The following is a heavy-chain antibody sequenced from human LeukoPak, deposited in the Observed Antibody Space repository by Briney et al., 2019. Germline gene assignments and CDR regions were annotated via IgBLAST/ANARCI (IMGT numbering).Heavy chain of an antibody. CDR3: ARGYYYDSSGLLGY. CDR2: ISSDSSSI. CDR1: GFTFSSYK. Sequence: PGGSLRLSCAASGFTFSSYKMNWVRQAPGKGLEWVSYISSDSSSIYYADSVKGRFSISRDNAKNSLYLQMNSLRSEDTAVYYCARGYYYDSSGLLGYWGQGTLVTVSS. D-gene: IGHD3-22*01. J-gene: IGHJ4*02. V-gene: IGHV3-48*01.